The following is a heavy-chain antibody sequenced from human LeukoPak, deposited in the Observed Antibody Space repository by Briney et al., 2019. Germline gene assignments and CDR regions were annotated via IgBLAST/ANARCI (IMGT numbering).Heavy chain of an antibody. CDR3: AKGTNYYDSSGLVPYY. Sequence: GGSLRLSCAASGFTFSSYGMRWVRQAPGKGLEWVAFMRYDGSNKYYADSVKGRFTISRDNSKNTLYLQMNSQRAEDTAVYYCAKGTNYYDSSGLVPYYWGQGTLVTVSS. CDR2: MRYDGSNK. D-gene: IGHD3-22*01. J-gene: IGHJ4*02. CDR1: GFTFSSYG. V-gene: IGHV3-30*02.